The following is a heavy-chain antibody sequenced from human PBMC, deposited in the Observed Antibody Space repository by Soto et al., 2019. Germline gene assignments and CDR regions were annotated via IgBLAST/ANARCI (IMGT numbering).Heavy chain of an antibody. CDR1: GYTFTSYG. CDR3: ARDTTILGYCSSTSCYLLPFDY. J-gene: IGHJ4*02. D-gene: IGHD2-2*01. Sequence: ASVKVSCKASGYTFTSYGISWVRQAPGQGLEWMGWISAYNGNTNYAQKLQGRVTMTTDTSTSTAYMELRSLRSDDTAVYYCARDTTILGYCSSTSCYLLPFDYWGQGTLVTVSS. CDR2: ISAYNGNT. V-gene: IGHV1-18*01.